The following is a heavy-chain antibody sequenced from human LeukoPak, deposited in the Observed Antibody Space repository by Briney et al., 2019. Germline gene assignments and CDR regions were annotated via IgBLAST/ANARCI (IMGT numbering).Heavy chain of an antibody. CDR2: ISNSGGST. CDR1: GFTFSTYA. V-gene: IGHV3-23*01. J-gene: IGHJ4*02. Sequence: PGGSLRLSCAASGFTFSTYAMSWVRQAPGKGLEWVSSISNSGGSTYYADYVKGRFTSSRDNSKNTLVLQMNSLRAEDTAVYYCTTYYYDSSGYYYPYYFDYWGQGTLVTVSS. CDR3: TTYYYDSSGYYYPYYFDY. D-gene: IGHD3-22*01.